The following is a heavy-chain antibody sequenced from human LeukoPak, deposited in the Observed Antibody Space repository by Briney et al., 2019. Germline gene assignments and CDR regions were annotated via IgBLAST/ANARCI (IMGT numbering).Heavy chain of an antibody. J-gene: IGHJ5*02. D-gene: IGHD6-13*01. CDR2: VNPNSGGA. V-gene: IGHV1-2*02. CDR1: GYTFSGNN. Sequence: ASVKVSCKASGYTFSGNNIYWVRQAPGQGLEWMGWVNPNSGGAIYAQNFQGRVTLTRDTSISTAYMEVNRLKSDDTDVYYCARGVGSSWFDPWGQGTLVTVPS. CDR3: ARGVGSSWFDP.